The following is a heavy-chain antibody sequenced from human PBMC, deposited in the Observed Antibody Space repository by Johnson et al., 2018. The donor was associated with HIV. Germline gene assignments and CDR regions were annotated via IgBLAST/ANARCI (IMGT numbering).Heavy chain of an antibody. V-gene: IGHV3-30*04. CDR3: ARAYSGSYINDAFDI. CDR2: ISYDGSKK. J-gene: IGHJ3*02. Sequence: QVQLVESGGGVVQPGRSLRLSCAASGFTFSSYAMHWVRQAPGKGLEWVAVISYDGSKKYYADSVKGRFTISRDNSKNTLYLQMNSLRAGDTAVYYCARAYSGSYINDAFDIWGQGTMVTVSS. D-gene: IGHD1-26*01. CDR1: GFTFSSYA.